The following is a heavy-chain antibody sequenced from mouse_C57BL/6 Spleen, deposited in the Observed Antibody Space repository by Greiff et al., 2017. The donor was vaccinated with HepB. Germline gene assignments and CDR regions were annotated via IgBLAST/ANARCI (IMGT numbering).Heavy chain of an antibody. J-gene: IGHJ4*01. CDR3: ARTNGYDDYAMDY. CDR1: GFTFSDYG. V-gene: IGHV5-17*01. Sequence: EVHLVESGGGLVKPGGSLKLSCAASGFTFSDYGMHWVRQAPEKGLEWVAYISSGSSTIYYADTVKGRFTISRDNAKNTLFLQMTSLRSEDTAMYYCARTNGYDDYAMDYWGQGTSVTVSS. D-gene: IGHD2-2*01. CDR2: ISSGSSTI.